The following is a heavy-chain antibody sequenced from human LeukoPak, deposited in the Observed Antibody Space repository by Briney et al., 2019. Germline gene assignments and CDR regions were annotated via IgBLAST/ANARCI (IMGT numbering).Heavy chain of an antibody. D-gene: IGHD6-13*01. CDR2: IYTSGST. V-gene: IGHV4-61*02. Sequence: SEALSLTCTVSGGFISSGSYYWSWIRQPAGKGLEWIGRIYTSGSTNYNPSLKSRVTISVDTSKNQFSLKLSSVTAADTAVYYCARERQQLVRYYYYMDVWGKGTTVTVSS. CDR1: GGFISSGSYY. CDR3: ARERQQLVRYYYYMDV. J-gene: IGHJ6*03.